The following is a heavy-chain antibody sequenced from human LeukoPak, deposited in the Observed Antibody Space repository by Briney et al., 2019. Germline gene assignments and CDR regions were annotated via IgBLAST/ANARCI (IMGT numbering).Heavy chain of an antibody. CDR1: GGSFSGYY. V-gene: IGHV4-34*01. Sequence: PSETLSLTCAIYGGSFSGYYWSWIRQPPGKGLEWIGEINHSGSTNYNPSLKSRVTISVDTSKNQFSLKLSPVTAADTAVYYCARRKSYHAVWSQGTLVTVSS. CDR3: ARRKSYHAV. CDR2: INHSGST. J-gene: IGHJ4*02. D-gene: IGHD3-16*02.